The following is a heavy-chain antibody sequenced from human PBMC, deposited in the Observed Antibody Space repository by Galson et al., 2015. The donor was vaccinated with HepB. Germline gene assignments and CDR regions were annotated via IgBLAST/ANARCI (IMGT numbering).Heavy chain of an antibody. CDR2: IDPSDSYT. CDR3: ARLGRDFWSGYYGDAFDI. V-gene: IGHV5-10-1*01. Sequence: QSGAEVKKPGESLRISCKGSGYSFTSYWISWVRQMPGKGLEWMGRIDPSDSYTNYSPSFQGHVTISADKSISTAYLQWSSLKASDTAMYYCARLGRDFWSGYYGDAFDIWGQGTMVTVSS. CDR1: GYSFTSYW. J-gene: IGHJ3*02. D-gene: IGHD3-3*01.